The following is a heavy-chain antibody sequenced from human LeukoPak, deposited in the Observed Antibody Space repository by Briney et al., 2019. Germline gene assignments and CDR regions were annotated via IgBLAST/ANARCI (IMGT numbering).Heavy chain of an antibody. V-gene: IGHV4-34*01. CDR1: GGSFSGYY. CDR3: ARGRADIVVVPAAPPNYYYYYMDV. Sequence: SETLSLTCAVYGGSFSGYYWSWIRQPPGKGLEWIGEINHSGSTNYNPSLKSRVTISVDTSKNQFSLKLSSVTAADTAVYYCARGRADIVVVPAAPPNYYYYYMDVWGKGTTVTVSS. D-gene: IGHD2-2*01. CDR2: INHSGST. J-gene: IGHJ6*03.